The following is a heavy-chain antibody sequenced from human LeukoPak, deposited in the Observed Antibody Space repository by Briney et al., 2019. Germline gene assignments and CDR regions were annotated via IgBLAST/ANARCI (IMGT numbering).Heavy chain of an antibody. CDR3: TRWRSGTSD. Sequence: GGFLRLSCAASGYTFSDHYIDWVRQAPGKGLEWVGHTRNKANNYATEYAASVKGRFTISRDGSRNSVYLQMNSLKTEDTAVYYCTRWRSGTSDWGQGTLVTVSS. D-gene: IGHD4-23*01. CDR1: GYTFSDHY. V-gene: IGHV3-72*01. J-gene: IGHJ4*02. CDR2: TRNKANNYAT.